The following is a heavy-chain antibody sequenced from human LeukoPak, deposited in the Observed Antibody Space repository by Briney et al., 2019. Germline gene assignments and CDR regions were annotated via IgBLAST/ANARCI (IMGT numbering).Heavy chain of an antibody. V-gene: IGHV3-21*01. CDR2: ISSSSSYI. CDR3: ARPSEITIFGVDSPTDY. J-gene: IGHJ4*02. Sequence: GGSLRLSCAASGFTFSSYSMNWVRQAPGKGLEWVSSISSSSSYIYYADSVKGRFTISRDNAKNSLHLQMNSLRAEDTAVYYCARPSEITIFGVDSPTDYWGQGTLVTVSS. CDR1: GFTFSSYS. D-gene: IGHD3-3*01.